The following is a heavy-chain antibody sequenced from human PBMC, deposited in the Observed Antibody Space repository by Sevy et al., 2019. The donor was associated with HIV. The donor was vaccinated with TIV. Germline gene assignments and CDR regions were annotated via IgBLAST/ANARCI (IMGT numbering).Heavy chain of an antibody. Sequence: GGSLRLSCAASGFTFDTYGMHWVRQAPGKGLEWVAVLSYDGNIKYYADSVKGRFTISRDNSKNTLYLQMNSLRAEDTAVYYCAKALHRVYFGMDVWGQGTTVTVSS. D-gene: IGHD4-4*01. J-gene: IGHJ6*02. CDR3: AKALHRVYFGMDV. CDR2: LSYDGNIK. CDR1: GFTFDTYG. V-gene: IGHV3-30*18.